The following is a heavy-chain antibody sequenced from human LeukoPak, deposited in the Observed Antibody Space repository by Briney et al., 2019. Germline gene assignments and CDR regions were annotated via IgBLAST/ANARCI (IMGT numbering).Heavy chain of an antibody. V-gene: IGHV4-59*12. Sequence: SETLSLTCTVSGGSISSYYWSWIRQPPGKGLEWIGYIYYSGSTNYNPSLKSRVTISVDTSKNQFSLKLSSVTAADTAVYYCARARRWSYYYMDVWGKGTTVTVSS. D-gene: IGHD3-3*01. J-gene: IGHJ6*03. CDR1: GGSISSYY. CDR2: IYYSGST. CDR3: ARARRWSYYYMDV.